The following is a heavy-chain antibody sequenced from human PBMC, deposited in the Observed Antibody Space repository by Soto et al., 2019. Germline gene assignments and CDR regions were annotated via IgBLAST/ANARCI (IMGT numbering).Heavy chain of an antibody. Sequence: GESLKISCKGSGYSFTSYWIGWVRQMPGKGLEWMGIIYPGDSDTRYSPSFQGQVTISADKSISTAYLQWSSLKASDTAMYYCARRQGQQLGLWWFDPWGQGTLVTVSS. V-gene: IGHV5-51*01. J-gene: IGHJ5*02. CDR3: ARRQGQQLGLWWFDP. D-gene: IGHD6-13*01. CDR2: IYPGDSDT. CDR1: GYSFTSYW.